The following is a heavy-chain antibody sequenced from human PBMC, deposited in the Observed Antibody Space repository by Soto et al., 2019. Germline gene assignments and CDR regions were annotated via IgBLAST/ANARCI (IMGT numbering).Heavy chain of an antibody. CDR1: GGSFSGYY. J-gene: IGHJ4*02. V-gene: IGHV4-34*01. Sequence: QVQLQQCGAGLLKPSETLSLTCAVYGGSFSGYYWSWIRQPPGKGLEWIGEINHSGSTNYNPSLKSRVTISVDTSKNQFSLKLSSVTAADTAVYYCARACRTAMVHFDYWGQGTLVTVSS. D-gene: IGHD5-18*01. CDR3: ARACRTAMVHFDY. CDR2: INHSGST.